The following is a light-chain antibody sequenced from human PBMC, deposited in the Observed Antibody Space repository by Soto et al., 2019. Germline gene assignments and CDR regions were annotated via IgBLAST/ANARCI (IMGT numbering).Light chain of an antibody. CDR3: QQTYSSPPT. Sequence: DIQMTQSPSSLSASVGDRVTITCRASQSVTTYLNGYQQKPGKAPNLLIYTASSLQSGVPSRFSGSGSGTDFALNTIGLQPEDFATYYCQQTYSSPPTFGQGTRLDIK. V-gene: IGKV1-39*01. CDR2: TAS. J-gene: IGKJ5*01. CDR1: QSVTTY.